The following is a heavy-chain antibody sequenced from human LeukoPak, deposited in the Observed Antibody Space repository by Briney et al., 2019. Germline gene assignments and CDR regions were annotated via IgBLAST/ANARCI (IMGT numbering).Heavy chain of an antibody. CDR1: GFSASSNH. CDR3: ARGIAAAGIVGVFDY. CDR2: IYSGGNT. J-gene: IGHJ4*02. Sequence: GGSLRLSCAAPGFSASSNHMSWVRQAPREGLWRVSVIYSGGNTHYADSVKGRFTISRDNSKNTLYLQMNSLRAEDTAVYYCARGIAAAGIVGVFDYWGQGTLVTVSS. V-gene: IGHV3-66*01. D-gene: IGHD6-13*01.